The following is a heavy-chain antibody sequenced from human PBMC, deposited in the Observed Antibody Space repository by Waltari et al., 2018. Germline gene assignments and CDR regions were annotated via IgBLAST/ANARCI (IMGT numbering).Heavy chain of an antibody. D-gene: IGHD5-12*01. V-gene: IGHV1-2*02. CDR3: ARDARDGYFYYYYGMDV. Sequence: QVQLVQSGAEVKKPGASVKVSCKASGYTFTGYYMHWVRQAPGQGLEWMGWINHNSGGTNYAQKFQGRVTMTRDTSISTAYMELSRLRSDDTAVYYCARDARDGYFYYYYGMDVWGQGTTVTVSS. CDR1: GYTFTGYY. J-gene: IGHJ6*02. CDR2: INHNSGGT.